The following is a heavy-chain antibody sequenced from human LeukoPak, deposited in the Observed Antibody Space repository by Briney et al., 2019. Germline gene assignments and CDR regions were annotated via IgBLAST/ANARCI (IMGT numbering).Heavy chain of an antibody. CDR1: GGSISNYY. Sequence: SETLSLTCTVSGGSISNYYWSWIRQPPGQGLEWIWYIHYSGSTNYNPSLKSRVSISVDMSTNQFSLKLTSVTAADTAVYYCARVRGLIKYCSGGSCYYDYWGQGTLVTVSS. D-gene: IGHD2-15*01. J-gene: IGHJ4*02. CDR3: ARVRGLIKYCSGGSCYYDY. V-gene: IGHV4-59*12. CDR2: IHYSGST.